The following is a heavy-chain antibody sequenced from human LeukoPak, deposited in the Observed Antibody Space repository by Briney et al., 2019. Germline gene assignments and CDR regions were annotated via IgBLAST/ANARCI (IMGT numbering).Heavy chain of an antibody. Sequence: GGSLRLSCAASGFTFSSYAMSWVRQAPGKGLEWVSAISGSGGSTYYADSVKGRFTISRDNSKSTLYLQMNSLRAEDTAVYYCAKTATTDYDILTGYYKYWGQGTLVTVSS. V-gene: IGHV3-23*01. CDR3: AKTATTDYDILTGYYKY. CDR1: GFTFSSYA. CDR2: ISGSGGST. J-gene: IGHJ4*02. D-gene: IGHD3-9*01.